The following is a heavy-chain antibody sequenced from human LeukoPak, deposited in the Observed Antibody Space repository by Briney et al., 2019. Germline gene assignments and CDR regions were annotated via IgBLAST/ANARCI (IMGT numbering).Heavy chain of an antibody. J-gene: IGHJ3*02. D-gene: IGHD2-15*01. Sequence: GGSLRLSCAASGFTFSSYAMHWVRQAPGKGQEWVAVISYDGSNKYYADSVKGRFTISRDNSKNTLYLQMNSLRAEDTAVYYCARTYCSGGSCGAFDIWGQGTMVTVSS. CDR3: ARTYCSGGSCGAFDI. CDR2: ISYDGSNK. CDR1: GFTFSSYA. V-gene: IGHV3-30*04.